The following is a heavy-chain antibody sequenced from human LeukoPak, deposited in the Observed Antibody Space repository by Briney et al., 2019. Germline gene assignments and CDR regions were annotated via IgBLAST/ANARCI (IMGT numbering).Heavy chain of an antibody. V-gene: IGHV6-1*01. Sequence: QTLSLTCAISGDSVSSKSASWNWIRQSPSRGLEWLGRTYSRSKWFNDYAVSVKSRITINPDTSKKQFSLHLSSVTPDDTAVYYCARGTGSLDYWGQGTLVTVSS. CDR2: TYSRSKWFN. J-gene: IGHJ4*02. D-gene: IGHD1-26*01. CDR3: ARGTGSLDY. CDR1: GDSVSSKSAS.